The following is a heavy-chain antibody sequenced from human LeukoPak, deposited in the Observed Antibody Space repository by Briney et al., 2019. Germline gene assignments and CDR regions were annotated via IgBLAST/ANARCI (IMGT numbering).Heavy chain of an antibody. V-gene: IGHV3-33*06. D-gene: IGHD3-9*01. CDR3: AKDLENYDILTGNLDY. CDR1: GFTFSSYG. J-gene: IGHJ4*02. CDR2: IWYDGSNK. Sequence: GGSLRLSCAASGFTFSSYGMHWVRQAPGKGLEWVAVIWYDGSNKYYADSVKSRFTISRDNSKNTLYLQMNSLRAEDTAVYYCAKDLENYDILTGNLDYWGQGTLVTVSS.